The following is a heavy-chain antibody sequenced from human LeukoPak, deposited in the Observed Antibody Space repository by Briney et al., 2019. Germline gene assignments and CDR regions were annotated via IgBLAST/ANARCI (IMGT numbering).Heavy chain of an antibody. D-gene: IGHD3-10*01. CDR2: ISGNSKYI. Sequence: GGSLRLSCAASGFTFSSYSMNWVRQAPGKGLEWVSSISGNSKYIYYADSVKGRFTISRDNAKNSLYLHMNSLRAEDTAVYYCARDHGSGSYYLDYWGQGTLVTVSS. CDR1: GFTFSSYS. V-gene: IGHV3-21*01. CDR3: ARDHGSGSYYLDY. J-gene: IGHJ4*02.